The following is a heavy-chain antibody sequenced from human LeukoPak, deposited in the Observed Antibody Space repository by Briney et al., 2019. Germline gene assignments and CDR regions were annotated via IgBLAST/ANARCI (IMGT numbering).Heavy chain of an antibody. CDR3: AKDVGKRDYVWGSYRYFDY. Sequence: GGSLRLSCAASGFTFSSYAMSWVRQAPGKGREWVSAISGSGGSTYYADSVKGRFTISRDNSKNTLYPQMNSLRAEDTAVYYCAKDVGKRDYVWGSYRYFDYWGQGTLVTVSS. D-gene: IGHD3-16*02. CDR2: ISGSGGST. V-gene: IGHV3-23*01. CDR1: GFTFSSYA. J-gene: IGHJ4*02.